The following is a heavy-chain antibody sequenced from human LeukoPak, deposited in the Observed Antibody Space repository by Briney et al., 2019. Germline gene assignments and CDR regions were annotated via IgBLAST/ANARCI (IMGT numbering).Heavy chain of an antibody. CDR3: ARGYPERRYFDY. CDR1: GGSFSGYY. V-gene: IGHV4-34*01. D-gene: IGHD1-14*01. Sequence: SETLSLTCAVYGGSFSGYYWSWIRQPSGKGLEWIGEINHSGSTNYNPPLTSRLTISVDTSKNQFSLKLSSVTAADTAVYYCARGYPERRYFDYWGQGTLVTDSS. CDR2: INHSGST. J-gene: IGHJ4*02.